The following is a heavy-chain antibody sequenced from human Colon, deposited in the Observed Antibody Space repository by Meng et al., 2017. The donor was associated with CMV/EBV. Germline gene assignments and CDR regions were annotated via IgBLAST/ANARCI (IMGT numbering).Heavy chain of an antibody. CDR3: AKGGWTSHYYFDY. V-gene: IGHV3-30*02. D-gene: IGHD3-10*01. Sequence: GGSLRLSCAASGFTFGRCAMHWVRQAPGKGLEWVTFIRFDGTSQEYADSVRGRFTISRDNSKNTLYLQMNSLRVEDTAVYYCAKGGWTSHYYFDYWGQGRLVTVSS. CDR2: IRFDGTSQ. CDR1: GFTFGRCA. J-gene: IGHJ4*02.